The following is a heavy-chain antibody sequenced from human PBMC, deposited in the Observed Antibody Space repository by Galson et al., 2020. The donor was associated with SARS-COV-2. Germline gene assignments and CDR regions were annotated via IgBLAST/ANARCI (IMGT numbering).Heavy chain of an antibody. D-gene: IGHD1-26*01. CDR1: GFTTTYW. J-gene: IGHJ2*01. CDR3: AREVGWYIDL. Sequence: GSLRLSCAASGFTTTYWMSWVRQAPGKGLEWVANIRQDGSEKNYIDSVKGRFTISRDNAKNSLYLQMNSLRVEDTAVYYCAREVGWYIDLWGRGTLGTVSS. V-gene: IGHV3-7*03. CDR2: IRQDGSEK.